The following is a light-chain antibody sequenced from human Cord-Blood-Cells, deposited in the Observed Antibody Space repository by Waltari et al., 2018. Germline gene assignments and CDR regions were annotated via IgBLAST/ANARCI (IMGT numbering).Light chain of an antibody. CDR2: DAS. V-gene: IGKV1-33*01. J-gene: IGKJ5*01. CDR3: QQYDNLPT. CDR1: QEMSNY. Sequence: DIQMTQSPSSLSASVGDRVTITCQASQEMSNYLNWYQQKPGKAPKHLIYDASNLETGVPSRFSGSGSGTDFTFTISSLQPEDIATYYCQQYDNLPTFGQGTRLEIK.